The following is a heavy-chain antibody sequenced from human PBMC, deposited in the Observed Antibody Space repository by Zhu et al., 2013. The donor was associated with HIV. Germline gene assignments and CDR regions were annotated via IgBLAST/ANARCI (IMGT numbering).Heavy chain of an antibody. CDR3: AKDQKPDSGWTFDY. D-gene: IGHD6-19*01. J-gene: IGHJ4*02. CDR1: GFTFSSYA. V-gene: IGHV3-23*01. CDR2: FSGSGKT. Sequence: VQLLESGGGLVQPGGSLRLSCAASGFTFSSYAMSWVRQAPGKGLEWVSAFSGSGKTYYADSVKGRFTISRDNSKNTLYLQMNSLRAEDTAVYYCAKDQKPDSGWTFDYWGQGTLVTVSS.